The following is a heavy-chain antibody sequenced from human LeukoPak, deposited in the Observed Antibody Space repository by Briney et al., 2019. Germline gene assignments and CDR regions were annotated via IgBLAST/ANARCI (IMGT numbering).Heavy chain of an antibody. J-gene: IGHJ4*02. CDR3: ARWDRVDIAATNDDY. V-gene: IGHV1-18*04. D-gene: IGHD5-12*01. Sequence: ASVKVSCKASGYTFTTYTISWVRQAPGQGLEWMGWISVYNGNTNTALKFQGRVTMTADRCTSTAYMELRSLTSDDTAVYYCARWDRVDIAATNDDYWGQGTLVSVSS. CDR2: ISVYNGNT. CDR1: GYTFTTYT.